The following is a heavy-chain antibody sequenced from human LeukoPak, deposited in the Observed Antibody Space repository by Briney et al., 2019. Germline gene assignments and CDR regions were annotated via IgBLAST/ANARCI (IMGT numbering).Heavy chain of an antibody. CDR3: ARALWFGVPYYFDY. CDR1: GFTFSNAW. Sequence: PGGSLRLSCAASGFTFSNAWMSWVRQAPGKGLEWVGRIKSKTDGGTTDYAAPVKGRFTISRDDSKNTLYLQMNSLRAEDTAVYYCARALWFGVPYYFDYWGQGTLVTVSS. V-gene: IGHV3-15*01. D-gene: IGHD3-10*01. J-gene: IGHJ4*02. CDR2: IKSKTDGGTT.